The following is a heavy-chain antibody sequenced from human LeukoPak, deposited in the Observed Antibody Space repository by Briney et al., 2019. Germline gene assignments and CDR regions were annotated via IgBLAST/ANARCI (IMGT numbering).Heavy chain of an antibody. Sequence: PSETLSLTCPVSGGSISNYYYWTWIRQPPGKGLEWIGYVYYTGSTNFNPSLKSRVTMSLDTSRNQFSLKLTSLTAADTAVYYCARELTTRIGMIVVALDAFDIWGQGTMVTVSS. CDR3: ARELTTRIGMIVVALDAFDI. V-gene: IGHV4-59*01. CDR2: VYYTGST. D-gene: IGHD3-22*01. J-gene: IGHJ3*02. CDR1: GGSISNYY.